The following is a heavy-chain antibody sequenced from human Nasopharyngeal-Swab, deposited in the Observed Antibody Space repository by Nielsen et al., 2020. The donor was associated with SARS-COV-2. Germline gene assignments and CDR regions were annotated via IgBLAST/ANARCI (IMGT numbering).Heavy chain of an antibody. J-gene: IGHJ4*02. D-gene: IGHD2-2*01. Sequence: WVRQEPGQGLQWMGWINAYNGNTNYAQKVQGRVTLTTDTSTSTAYMELRSLRSDDTAVYYCARGEVPTFADYWGQGTLVTVSS. CDR3: ARGEVPTFADY. V-gene: IGHV1-18*01. CDR2: INAYNGNT.